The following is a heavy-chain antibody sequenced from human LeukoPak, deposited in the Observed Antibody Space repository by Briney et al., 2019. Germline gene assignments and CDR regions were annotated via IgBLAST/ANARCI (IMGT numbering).Heavy chain of an antibody. CDR1: GFTFSSHW. J-gene: IGHJ4*02. D-gene: IGHD3-22*01. Sequence: GGSLRLSCAASGFTFSSHWMHWVRQAPGKGLVWLSRINGDGSGTTYADSVKGRCSISRENAKNTLSLQLNSLRVEDTAVYYCVRGPTSGCGRFEYWGQGILVTVSS. CDR2: INGDGSGT. CDR3: VRGPTSGCGRFEY. V-gene: IGHV3-74*01.